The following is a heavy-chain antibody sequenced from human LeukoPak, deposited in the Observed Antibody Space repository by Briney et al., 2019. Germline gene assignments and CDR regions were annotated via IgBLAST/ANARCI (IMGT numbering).Heavy chain of an antibody. D-gene: IGHD5-18*01. V-gene: IGHV3-23*01. CDR3: AKPLLSGDSYGSMDY. J-gene: IGHJ4*02. CDR1: GFTFSSYA. CDR2: ISGSGGST. Sequence: GGSLRLSCAASGFTFSSYAMSWVRQAPGKGLEWVSAISGSGGSTYYADSVKGRFTISRDNSKNTLYLQMNSLRAEYTAVYYCAKPLLSGDSYGSMDYLGQGTLVTVSS.